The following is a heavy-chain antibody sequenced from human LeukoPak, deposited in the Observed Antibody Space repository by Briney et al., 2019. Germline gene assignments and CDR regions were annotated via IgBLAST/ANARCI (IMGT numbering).Heavy chain of an antibody. V-gene: IGHV4-31*03. CDR1: GGSISSGGNY. D-gene: IGHD3-22*01. CDR3: ARAEYYYDSSGYYYVYYFDY. Sequence: PSQTLSLTCTVSGGSISSGGNYWSWIRQHPGKGLEWIGYIYYSGSTYYNPSLKSRVTISVDTSKNQFSLKLSSVTAADTAVYYCARAEYYYDSSGYYYVYYFDYWGQGTLVTVSS. CDR2: IYYSGST. J-gene: IGHJ4*02.